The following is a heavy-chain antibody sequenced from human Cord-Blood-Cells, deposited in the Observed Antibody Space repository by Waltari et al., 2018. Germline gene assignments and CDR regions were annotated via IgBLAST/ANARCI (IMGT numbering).Heavy chain of an antibody. D-gene: IGHD6-13*01. CDR2: IYSGGST. CDR1: GFTVSSNY. Sequence: EVQLVESGGCLVQPGGSLRLSCAASGFTVSSNYMSWVRQAPGKGLEWVSVIYSGGSTYYADSVKGRFTISRHNSKNTLYLQMNSLRAEDTAVYYCARADSSSWYAFDIWGQGTMVTVSS. V-gene: IGHV3-53*04. J-gene: IGHJ3*02. CDR3: ARADSSSWYAFDI.